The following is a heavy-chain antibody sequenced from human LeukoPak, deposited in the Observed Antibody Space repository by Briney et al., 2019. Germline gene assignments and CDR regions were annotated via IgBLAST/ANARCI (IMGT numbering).Heavy chain of an antibody. J-gene: IGHJ6*02. CDR2: IYYTGST. V-gene: IGHV4-59*01. D-gene: IGHD6-19*01. CDR1: GGSISTYY. CDR3: ARAGGVYSSGWYGPLDYYYYYGMDV. Sequence: SETLSLTCTVSGGSISTYYWSWIRQPPGKGLEWIGYIYYTGSTNYNPSLKSRVTISVDTSKNQFSLKLSSVTAADTAVYDCARAGGVYSSGWYGPLDYYYYYGMDVWGQGTTVAVSS.